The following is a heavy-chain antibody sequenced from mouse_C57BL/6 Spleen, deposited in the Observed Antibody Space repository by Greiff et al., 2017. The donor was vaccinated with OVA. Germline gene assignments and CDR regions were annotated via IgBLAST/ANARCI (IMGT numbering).Heavy chain of an antibody. Sequence: EVQLVESGGGLVQPGGSLKLSCAASGFTLSDYYMYWVRQTPEKRLEWVAYISNGGGSTYYPDTVKGRFTISRDNAKNTLYLQMSRLKSEDTAMYYCARQWLLPWAMDYWGQGTSVTVSS. CDR2: ISNGGGST. V-gene: IGHV5-12*01. CDR3: ARQWLLPWAMDY. J-gene: IGHJ4*01. D-gene: IGHD2-3*01. CDR1: GFTLSDYY.